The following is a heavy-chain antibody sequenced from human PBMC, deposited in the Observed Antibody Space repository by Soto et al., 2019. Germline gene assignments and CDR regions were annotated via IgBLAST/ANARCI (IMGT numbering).Heavy chain of an antibody. CDR1: GYTFTGYY. D-gene: IGHD6-19*01. J-gene: IGHJ3*02. V-gene: IGHV1-2*02. CDR3: ARRSGWFAAFDI. CDR2: INPNSGGT. Sequence: ASVKVSCKASGYTFTGYYMHWVRQAPGQGLEWMGWINPNSGGTNYAQKFQGRVTMTRDTSISTAYMELSRRRSDDTAVYYCARRSGWFAAFDIWGQGTMVTVSS.